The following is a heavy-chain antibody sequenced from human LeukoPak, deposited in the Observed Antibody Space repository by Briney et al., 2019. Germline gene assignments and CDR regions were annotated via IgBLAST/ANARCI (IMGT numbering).Heavy chain of an antibody. J-gene: IGHJ4*02. CDR3: ARDQGGSYYGSGSSFDY. CDR1: GFTFDDYG. D-gene: IGHD3-10*01. V-gene: IGHV3-20*04. CDR2: INWNGGST. Sequence: GGSLRLSCAAPGFTFDDYGMSWVRQAPGKGLEWVSGINWNGGSTGYADSVKGRFTISRDNAKNSLYLQMNSLRAEDTALYYCARDQGGSYYGSGSSFDYWGQGTLVTVSS.